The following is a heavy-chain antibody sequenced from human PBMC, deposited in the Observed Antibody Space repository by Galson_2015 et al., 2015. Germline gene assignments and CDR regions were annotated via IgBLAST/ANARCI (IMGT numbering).Heavy chain of an antibody. CDR3: ARLVYLRASPYCFDY. J-gene: IGHJ4*02. CDR1: GDSLSNGHYY. Sequence: TLSLTCSVSGDSLSNGHYYWSWIRQHPGKGLEWIGHIYYIGSTYYRPSLKSRITISVDTSKNQFSLELTSVTAADTAIYYCARLVYLRASPYCFDYWGQGTLVTVSS. D-gene: IGHD2/OR15-2a*01. CDR2: IYYIGST. V-gene: IGHV4-31*03.